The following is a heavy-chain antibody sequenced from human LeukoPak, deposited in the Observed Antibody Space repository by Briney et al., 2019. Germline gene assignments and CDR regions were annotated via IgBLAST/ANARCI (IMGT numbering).Heavy chain of an antibody. J-gene: IGHJ4*02. CDR3: ARGYSGYDFGRYFDS. Sequence: GGSLRLACAASGFNFDDYGMSWVRQAPGKGLEWVSGINWNGASTSYADSVKGRFTISRDNAKNSLYLQMNSLGDEDTALYYCARGYSGYDFGRYFDSWGQGTLVTVSS. CDR2: INWNGAST. D-gene: IGHD5-12*01. V-gene: IGHV3-20*04. CDR1: GFNFDDYG.